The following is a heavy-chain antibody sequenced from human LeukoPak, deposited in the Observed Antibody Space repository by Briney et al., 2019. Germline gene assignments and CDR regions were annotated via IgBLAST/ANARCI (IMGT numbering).Heavy chain of an antibody. D-gene: IGHD4-17*01. V-gene: IGHV3-23*01. Sequence: GGSLRLSCAASGFTFSGYAMSWVRQAPGKGLEWVSAISSSGGTTYYADSVKGRFTISRDNSKNTLYLQMNSLRAEDTAVYYCAKDIDYGEYVVSWGQGTLVTVSS. CDR2: ISSSGGTT. CDR3: AKDIDYGEYVVS. CDR1: GFTFSGYA. J-gene: IGHJ5*02.